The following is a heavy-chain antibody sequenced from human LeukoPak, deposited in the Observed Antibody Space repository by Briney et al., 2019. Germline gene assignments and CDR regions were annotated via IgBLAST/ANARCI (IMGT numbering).Heavy chain of an antibody. CDR1: GYRFTSYW. V-gene: IGHV5-51*01. CDR2: IYPGDSDT. D-gene: IGHD5-12*01. Sequence: GESLKISCKGSGYRFTSYWIGWVRQMPGKGLEWMGIIYPGDSDTRYSPSFQGQVTISADKSISTAYQQWSSLKASDTAMYYCARPPVATAVDAFDIWGQGTMVTVSS. CDR3: ARPPVATAVDAFDI. J-gene: IGHJ3*02.